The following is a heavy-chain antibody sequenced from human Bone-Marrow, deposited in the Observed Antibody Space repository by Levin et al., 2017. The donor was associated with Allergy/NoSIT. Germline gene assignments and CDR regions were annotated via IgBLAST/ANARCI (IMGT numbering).Heavy chain of an antibody. D-gene: IGHD3-3*01. CDR3: AGFVVIYDFWSGYYTEDGMDV. V-gene: IGHV4-39*07. J-gene: IGHJ6*02. CDR1: GGPISSDKSY. CDR2: IFHSGST. Sequence: SETLSLTCDVSGGPISSDKSYWGWIRQPPGKGLEWIGSIFHSGSTNYNPSLKSRVTISVDTSKSQFSLKLISVTAADTAVYYCAGFVVIYDFWSGYYTEDGMDVWGLGTTVTVS.